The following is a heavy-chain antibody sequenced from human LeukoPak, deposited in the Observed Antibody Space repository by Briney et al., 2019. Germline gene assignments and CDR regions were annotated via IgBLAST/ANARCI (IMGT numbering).Heavy chain of an antibody. J-gene: IGHJ3*02. V-gene: IGHV4-34*01. CDR3: AGPSRGSYGRRDDAFDI. D-gene: IGHD1-26*01. Sequence: SETLSLTCAVYGGSFSGFYWSWIRQPPGKGLEWIGEINHSGSTNYNPSLKSRVTISVDTSKNQFSLKLSSVTAADTAVYYRAGPSRGSYGRRDDAFDIWGQGTMVTVSS. CDR1: GGSFSGFY. CDR2: INHSGST.